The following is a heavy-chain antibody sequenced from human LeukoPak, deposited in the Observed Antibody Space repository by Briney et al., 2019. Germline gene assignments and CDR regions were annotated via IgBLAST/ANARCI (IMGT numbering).Heavy chain of an antibody. CDR3: AGNYYGSGSYPDY. J-gene: IGHJ4*02. CDR1: GGTFSSYA. D-gene: IGHD3-10*01. Sequence: ASVKVSCKASGGTFSSYAISWVRQAPGQGLEWMGGIIPIFGTANYAQKFQGRVTITADESTSTAYMELSSLRSEDTAVYYCAGNYYGSGSYPDYRGQGTLVTVSS. CDR2: IIPIFGTA. V-gene: IGHV1-69*13.